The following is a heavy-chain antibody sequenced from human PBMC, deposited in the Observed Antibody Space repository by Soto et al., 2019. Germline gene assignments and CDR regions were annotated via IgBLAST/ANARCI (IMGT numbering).Heavy chain of an antibody. CDR3: ARDQYYFRSGSYYYAMEV. J-gene: IGHJ6*02. CDR2: IYYTGST. Sequence: SETLSLTCTVSGGSVSSESHYWSWLRQTPGKGLEWIGYIYYTGSTNYNPSLKGRVTMSVDTSRDQVSLRLRSVTRADTAVYYCARDQYYFRSGSYYYAMEVWGQGTKVTVSS. V-gene: IGHV4-61*01. CDR1: GGSVSSESHY. D-gene: IGHD3-3*01.